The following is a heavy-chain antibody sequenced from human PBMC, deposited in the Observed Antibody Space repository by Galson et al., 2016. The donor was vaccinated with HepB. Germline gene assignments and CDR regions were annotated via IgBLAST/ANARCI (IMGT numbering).Heavy chain of an antibody. CDR3: ARAEYTYNPRYFDY. CDR1: GGSFNGYY. J-gene: IGHJ4*02. CDR2: INHSGSS. Sequence: ETLSLTCAVYGGSFNGYYWSWIRQSPGKGLEWIGEINHSGSSNYNPSLRSRVTISVDTSKNQFSLRLSSVTAADTALYACARAEYTYNPRYFDYWGQGSLVTVSS. V-gene: IGHV4-34*01. D-gene: IGHD5-18*01.